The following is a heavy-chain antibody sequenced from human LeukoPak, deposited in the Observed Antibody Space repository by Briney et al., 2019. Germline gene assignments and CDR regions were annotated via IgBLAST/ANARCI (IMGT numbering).Heavy chain of an antibody. CDR1: GGTFSSYA. Sequence: SVKVSCKASGGTFSSYAISWVRQAPGQGLEWMGGIIPIFGTANYAQKFQGRVMITADESTSTAYMELSSLRSEDTAVYYCAREGSSWLAYDYWGQGTLITVSS. CDR2: IIPIFGTA. CDR3: AREGSSWLAYDY. D-gene: IGHD6-13*01. V-gene: IGHV1-69*01. J-gene: IGHJ4*02.